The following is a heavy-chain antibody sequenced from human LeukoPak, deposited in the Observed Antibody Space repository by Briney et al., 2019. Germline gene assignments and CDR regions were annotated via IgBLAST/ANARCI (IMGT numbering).Heavy chain of an antibody. D-gene: IGHD4-23*01. CDR1: GGSISSGGYY. Sequence: SETLSLTCTVSGGSISSGGYYWSWIRQHPGKGLEWIGYIYYSGSTYYNPSLKSRVTISVDTSKNQFSLKLSSVTAADTAVYYCASNRTPGIYGGKVYYYYHMDVWGKGTTVTVSS. J-gene: IGHJ6*03. CDR2: IYYSGST. CDR3: ASNRTPGIYGGKVYYYYHMDV. V-gene: IGHV4-31*03.